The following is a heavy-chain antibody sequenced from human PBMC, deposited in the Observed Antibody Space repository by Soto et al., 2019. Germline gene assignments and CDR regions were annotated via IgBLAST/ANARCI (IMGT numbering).Heavy chain of an antibody. CDR3: ARDQLRNFDY. CDR1: GFTFSSYA. D-gene: IGHD4-17*01. J-gene: IGHJ4*02. V-gene: IGHV3-30-3*01. Sequence: QVQLVESGGGVVQPGRSLRLSCAASGFTFSSYAMHWVRQAPGKGLEWVAVISYDGSNKYYADSVKGRFTISRDNSKNPLYLQMNSLRAEDTAVYYCARDQLRNFDYWGQGTLVTVSS. CDR2: ISYDGSNK.